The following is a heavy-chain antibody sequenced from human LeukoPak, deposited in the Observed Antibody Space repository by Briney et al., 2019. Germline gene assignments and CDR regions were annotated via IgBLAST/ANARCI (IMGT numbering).Heavy chain of an antibody. D-gene: IGHD3-22*01. CDR3: VKDLYYDNSGYYSGAFDY. CDR2: ISYDGSNK. CDR1: GFTFSSYG. J-gene: IGHJ4*02. Sequence: GGSLRLSCAASGFTFSSYGMHWVRQAPGKGLEWVAVISYDGSNKYYADSVKGRFTISRDNSKNTLYLQMSSLRVDDTAVYYCVKDLYYDNSGYYSGAFDYWGQGTLVTVSS. V-gene: IGHV3-30*18.